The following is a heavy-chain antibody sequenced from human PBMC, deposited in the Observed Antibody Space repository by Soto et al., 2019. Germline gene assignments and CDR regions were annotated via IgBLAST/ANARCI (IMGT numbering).Heavy chain of an antibody. CDR2: ISAYNGNT. V-gene: IGHV1-18*01. D-gene: IGHD6-19*01. CDR1: GYTFTSYG. J-gene: IGHJ4*02. CDR3: ARDLGGWTDY. Sequence: ASVKVSCKASGYTFTSYGISWVRRAPGQGLEWMGWISAYNGNTNYAQKLQGRVTMTTDTSTSTAYMELSSLRSEDTTVYYCARDLGGWTDYWGQGTLVTVSS.